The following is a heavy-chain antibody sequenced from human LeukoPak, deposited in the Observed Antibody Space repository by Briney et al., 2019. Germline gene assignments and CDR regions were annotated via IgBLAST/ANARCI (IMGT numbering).Heavy chain of an antibody. J-gene: IGHJ4*02. Sequence: PSETLSLTCAVSGYSLSSGYYWGWIRQPPGKGLEWIGSIYHSGSTYYNPSLKSRVTISVDTSKNQFSLKLSSVTAADTAVYYCARLSVVPAAPFDYWGQGTLVTVSS. CDR1: GYSLSSGYY. CDR3: ARLSVVPAAPFDY. D-gene: IGHD2-2*01. V-gene: IGHV4-38-2*01. CDR2: IYHSGST.